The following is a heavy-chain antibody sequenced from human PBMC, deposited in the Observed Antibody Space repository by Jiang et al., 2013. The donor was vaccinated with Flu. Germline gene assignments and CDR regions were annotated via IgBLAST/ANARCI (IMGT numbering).Heavy chain of an antibody. J-gene: IGHJ4*02. CDR2: VSYDGSNK. Sequence: VVQSGRSLRLSWCSLWIHLQYLCLCTGSARLQGKGLEWVAVVSYDGSNKFYADSVKGRFTISRDNSKNTLYLQMNSLRGEDTAVYFCAREEGATYYTFDYWGPGNPGHRLL. CDR3: AREEGATYYTFDY. V-gene: IGHV3-30*04. D-gene: IGHD1-26*01. CDR1: IHLQYLCL.